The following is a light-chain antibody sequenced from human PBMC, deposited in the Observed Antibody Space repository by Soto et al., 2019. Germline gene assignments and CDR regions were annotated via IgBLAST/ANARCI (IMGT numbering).Light chain of an antibody. J-gene: IGLJ2*01. V-gene: IGLV2-14*01. CDR3: SAYTGSSTPLV. Sequence: SALTQPASVSGSPGQSITISCTGTSSDVGGYNYVSWYQQHPGKAPKLMIYDVSNRPSGGSNRFSGSKSGNTASLTIAGLQAEDEADYYCSAYTGSSTPLVFGGGTKLTVL. CDR1: SSDVGGYNY. CDR2: DVS.